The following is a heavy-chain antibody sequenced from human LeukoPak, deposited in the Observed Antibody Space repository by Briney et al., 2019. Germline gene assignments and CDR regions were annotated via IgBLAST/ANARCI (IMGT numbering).Heavy chain of an antibody. Sequence: PSETLSLTCTVSGDSISNYYWSWIRQPPGKGLEWIGYMYYSGSPNYNPSLKSRVTISLDTSKNQFSLKLRSVTAADTAVYYCARGNYWFDPWGQGTPVTVSS. V-gene: IGHV4-59*01. D-gene: IGHD1-1*01. CDR2: MYYSGSP. CDR1: GDSISNYY. CDR3: ARGNYWFDP. J-gene: IGHJ5*02.